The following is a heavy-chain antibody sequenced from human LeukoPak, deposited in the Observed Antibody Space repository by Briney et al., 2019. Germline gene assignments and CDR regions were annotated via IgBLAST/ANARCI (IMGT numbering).Heavy chain of an antibody. CDR1: GGSISSYY. J-gene: IGHJ6*02. Sequence: SKTLSLTCTVSGGSISSYYWSWIRQPPGKGLEWIGYIYYSGSTNYNPSLKSRVTISVDTSKNQFSLKLSSVTAADTAVYYCARDIGGMDVWGQGTTVTVSS. D-gene: IGHD2-15*01. V-gene: IGHV4-59*01. CDR3: ARDIGGMDV. CDR2: IYYSGST.